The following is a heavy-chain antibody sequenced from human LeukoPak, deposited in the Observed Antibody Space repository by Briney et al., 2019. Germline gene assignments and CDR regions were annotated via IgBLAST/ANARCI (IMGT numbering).Heavy chain of an antibody. CDR2: ISHSGST. CDR1: GGSFSGYY. D-gene: IGHD3-22*01. Sequence: SETLSLTCAVYGGSFSGYYWSWIRQPPGKGLEWIGEISHSGSTNYYPSLKSRVTIVLDTSQTQFSLRMSSVTAPDPAVYYCARLYYYDSSGPGGDAFDIWGHGTMVTVSS. CDR3: ARLYYYDSSGPGGDAFDI. V-gene: IGHV4-34*01. J-gene: IGHJ3*02.